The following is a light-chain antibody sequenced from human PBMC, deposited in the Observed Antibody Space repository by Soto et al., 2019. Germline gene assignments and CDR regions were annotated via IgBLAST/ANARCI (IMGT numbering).Light chain of an antibody. J-gene: IGKJ5*01. V-gene: IGKV3-20*01. CDR3: QQYGSSPIT. CDR1: QSLSSRN. Sequence: ELVLTQTQCTLSLSPGERATLSCSVSQSLSSRNLAWYQQKPGQAPRPLIYGASSRATGIPDRFSGSGSGTDFTLTISRLEPEDFAVYYCQQYGSSPITFGQGTRLEIK. CDR2: GAS.